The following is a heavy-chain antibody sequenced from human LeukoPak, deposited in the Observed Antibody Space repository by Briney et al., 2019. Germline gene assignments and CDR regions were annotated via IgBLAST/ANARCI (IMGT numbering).Heavy chain of an antibody. CDR2: INPNSGGT. CDR1: GYTFTGYY. D-gene: IGHD3-22*01. V-gene: IGHV1-2*02. Sequence: ASVKVSCKASGYTFTGYYIHWVRQAPGQGLEWMGWINPNSGGTNYAQKFQGRVAMTRDTSISTAYMELSRLRSDDTAVYYCARDYYDSSGYLGYNWFDPWGQGTLVTVSS. J-gene: IGHJ5*02. CDR3: ARDYYDSSGYLGYNWFDP.